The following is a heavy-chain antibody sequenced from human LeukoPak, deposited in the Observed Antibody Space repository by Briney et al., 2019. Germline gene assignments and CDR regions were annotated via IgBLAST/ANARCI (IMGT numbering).Heavy chain of an antibody. CDR2: ISAYNGNT. V-gene: IGHV1-18*01. J-gene: IGHJ6*03. CDR1: GYTFTSYG. CDR3: ARVSYDFWSGFYDYMDV. D-gene: IGHD3-3*01. Sequence: ASVKVSCKASGYTFTSYGISWVRQAPGQGLEWMGWISAYNGNTNYAQKLQGRVTMTTDTSTSTAYMELRSLRSDDTAVYYCARVSYDFWSGFYDYMDVWGKGATVTVSS.